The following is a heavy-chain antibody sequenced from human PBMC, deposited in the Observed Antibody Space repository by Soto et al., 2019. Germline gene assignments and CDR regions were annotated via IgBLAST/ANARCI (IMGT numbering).Heavy chain of an antibody. J-gene: IGHJ6*02. CDR2: IYPGDSDT. D-gene: IGHD2-2*01. CDR3: ARRWYCSSTSCYEDGMDV. Sequence: GESLKISCKGSGYSFTSYWIGWVRQMPGKGLEWMGIIYPGDSDTRYSPSFQGQVTISADKSISTAYLQWSSLKASDTAMYYCARRWYCSSTSCYEDGMDVWGQGTTVTVSS. V-gene: IGHV5-51*01. CDR1: GYSFTSYW.